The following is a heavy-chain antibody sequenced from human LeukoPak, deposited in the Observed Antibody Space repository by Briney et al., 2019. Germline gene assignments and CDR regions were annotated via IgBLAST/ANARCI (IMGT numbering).Heavy chain of an antibody. V-gene: IGHV3-23*01. CDR3: ARIPIVGATYFDY. CDR2: ISGSGGST. Sequence: PGGSLRHSCAASGFTFSSYAMSWVRQAPGKGLEWVSAISGSGGSTYYADSVKGRFTISRDNSKNTLYLQMNSLRAEDTAVYYCARIPIVGATYFDYWGQGTLVTVSS. D-gene: IGHD1-26*01. J-gene: IGHJ4*02. CDR1: GFTFSSYA.